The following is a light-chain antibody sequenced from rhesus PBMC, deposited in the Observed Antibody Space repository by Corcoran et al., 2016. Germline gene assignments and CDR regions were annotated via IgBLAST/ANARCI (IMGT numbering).Light chain of an antibody. Sequence: DIQMTQSPSSLSASVGDTVTITCQASQAISKYLAWYQQQPGKAPNLLIYDTFTLQSGVPSRFSGTGSGTEFTLTISSLQPEDFATYYCQQHNSYPPTFGGGTKVDLK. V-gene: IGKV1-25*01. CDR2: DTF. CDR3: QQHNSYPPT. J-gene: IGKJ4*01. CDR1: QAISKY.